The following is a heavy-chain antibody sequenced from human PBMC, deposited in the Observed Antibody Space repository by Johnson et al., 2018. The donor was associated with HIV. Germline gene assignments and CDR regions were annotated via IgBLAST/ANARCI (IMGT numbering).Heavy chain of an antibody. D-gene: IGHD3-10*01. CDR3: AKYSSYGSGKADAFDI. J-gene: IGHJ3*02. Sequence: VQLMESGGGVVQPGRSLRLSCAASGFSFSSYTLHWVRQAPGKGLEWVAVFSYDGSDKYNADSVKGRFTISRDNAKTSLFLQMNSLRTEDTALYYCAKYSSYGSGKADAFDIWGQGTMVTVSS. CDR1: GFSFSSYT. CDR2: FSYDGSDK. V-gene: IGHV3-30*04.